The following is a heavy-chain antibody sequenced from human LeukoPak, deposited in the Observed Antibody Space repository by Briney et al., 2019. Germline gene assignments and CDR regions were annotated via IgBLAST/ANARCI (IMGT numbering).Heavy chain of an antibody. Sequence: SETLSLTCTVSGGSISSGDYYWSWIRQPPGKGLEWIGYIYYSGSTYYNPSLKSRVTISVDTSKNQFSLKLSSVTAADTAVYYCAAVDTAMGPAGDHWGQGTLVTVSS. CDR3: AAVDTAMGPAGDH. D-gene: IGHD5-18*01. J-gene: IGHJ4*02. CDR1: GGSISSGDYY. V-gene: IGHV4-30-4*01. CDR2: IYYSGST.